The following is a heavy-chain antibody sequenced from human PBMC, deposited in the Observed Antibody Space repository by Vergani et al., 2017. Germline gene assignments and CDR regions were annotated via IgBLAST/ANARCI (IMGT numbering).Heavy chain of an antibody. Sequence: EVQLLESGGDLVQPGGSLRLSCAASGFTFNHYAMNWVRQAPGKGLEWVAGMSGSGGSTYYAGSVKGRFTISRDSSKNTLYLQMNSLSAGDTAVYYCAKAIPRNSGDDYLYYYHAMDVWGQGTTVTVSS. CDR1: GFTFNHYA. D-gene: IGHD5-12*01. V-gene: IGHV3-23*01. CDR3: AKAIPRNSGDDYLYYYHAMDV. CDR2: MSGSGGST. J-gene: IGHJ6*02.